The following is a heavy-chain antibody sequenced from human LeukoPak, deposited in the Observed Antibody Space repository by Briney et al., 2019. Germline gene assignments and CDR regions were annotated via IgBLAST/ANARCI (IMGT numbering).Heavy chain of an antibody. J-gene: IGHJ4*02. V-gene: IGHV3-9*03. CDR1: GFTFDDYA. Sequence: GGSLRLSCSASGFTFDDYAMHWVRQAPGKGLEWVSGISWNSGSIGYADSVKGRFTISRDNAKNSLYLQMNSLRAEDMALYYCAKDMASTMAGGNYFDYWGQGTLLTVSS. CDR2: ISWNSGSI. D-gene: IGHD6-19*01. CDR3: AKDMASTMAGGNYFDY.